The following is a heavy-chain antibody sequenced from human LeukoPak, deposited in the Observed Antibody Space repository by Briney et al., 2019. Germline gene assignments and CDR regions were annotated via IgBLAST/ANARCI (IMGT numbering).Heavy chain of an antibody. J-gene: IGHJ4*02. D-gene: IGHD6-19*01. CDR3: ARDSRKQWLAYYFDY. CDR1: GYTFTGYY. V-gene: IGHV1-2*02. CDR2: INPNSGGT. Sequence: ASVKVSCKASGYTFTGYYMHWVRQAPGQGLEWIGWINPNSGGTNYAQKFQGRVTMTRDTSISTAYMELSRLRSDDTAVYYCARDSRKQWLAYYFDYWGQGTLVTISS.